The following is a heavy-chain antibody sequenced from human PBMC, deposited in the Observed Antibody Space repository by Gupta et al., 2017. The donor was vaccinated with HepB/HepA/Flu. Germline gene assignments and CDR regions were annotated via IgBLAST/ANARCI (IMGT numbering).Heavy chain of an antibody. J-gene: IGHJ6*02. Sequence: EVQLVASGGGLVQPGGSLRLSCAASGFTFSSSWMSWVRQARGKGLEWVANIKQDGSEKYYVDSVKGRFTISRDNAKNSLYLQMNSLRAEDTAVYYCASGIAAAGSAYYYYGMDVWGQGTTVTVSS. CDR1: GFTFSSSW. CDR2: IKQDGSEK. V-gene: IGHV3-7*01. CDR3: ASGIAAAGSAYYYYGMDV. D-gene: IGHD6-13*01.